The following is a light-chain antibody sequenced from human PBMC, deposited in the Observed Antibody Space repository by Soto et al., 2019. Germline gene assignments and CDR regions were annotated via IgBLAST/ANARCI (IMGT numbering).Light chain of an antibody. CDR2: AAS. J-gene: IGKJ4*01. V-gene: IGKV1D-16*01. CDR1: QDINSW. CDR3: QQYNAYPLT. Sequence: DVQMTQSPSSLSASVGDRVTITCRASQDINSWLAWYQQKPGQAPKSLIYAASSLQTGVPSRFSDSESRTDYTLTISSLQPEDSATYYCQQYNAYPLTFGGGTKVEIK.